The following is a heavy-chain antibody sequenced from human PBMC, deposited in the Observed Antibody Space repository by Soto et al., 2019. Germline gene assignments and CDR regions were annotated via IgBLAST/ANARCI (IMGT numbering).Heavy chain of an antibody. Sequence: QVQLVESGGGVVQPGRSLRLSCAASGFTFSSYGMHWVRQAPGKGLEWVAVIWYDGSNKYYADSVKGRFTISRDNSKNTLYLQMNSLRAEDTAVYYCARGDPPLGFDYWGQGTLVTVSS. J-gene: IGHJ4*02. CDR1: GFTFSSYG. CDR2: IWYDGSNK. V-gene: IGHV3-33*01. CDR3: ARGDPPLGFDY.